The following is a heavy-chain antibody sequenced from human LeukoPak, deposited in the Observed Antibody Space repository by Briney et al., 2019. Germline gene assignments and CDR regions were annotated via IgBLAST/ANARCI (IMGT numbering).Heavy chain of an antibody. V-gene: IGHV4-39*01. J-gene: IGHJ4*02. D-gene: IGHD1-26*01. CDR3: ARRSDSGSDDGEDYFDY. CDR2: MYYDGST. Sequence: SETLSLTCTVSGGSIYSTTFYWGWIRQPPGKGLEWIGGMYYDGSTYHNPSLKSRVTISVDTSNNQFSLKLTSVTAADTAVYFCARRSDSGSDDGEDYFDYWGQGTPVTVSS. CDR1: GGSIYSTTFY.